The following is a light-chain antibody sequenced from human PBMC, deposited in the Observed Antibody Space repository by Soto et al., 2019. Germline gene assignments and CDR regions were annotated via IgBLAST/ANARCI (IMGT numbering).Light chain of an antibody. CDR2: EVT. V-gene: IGLV2-14*01. Sequence: QSALTQPASVSGSPGQSITVSCTGTSSDIGGYNYVSWYQQHPGKAPKRMVYEVTNRPSGVSDRFSGSKSGNTASLTISGLQADDEGYYYCSSYTSRSTLYVFGTGTKLTVL. CDR1: SSDIGGYNY. J-gene: IGLJ1*01. CDR3: SSYTSRSTLYV.